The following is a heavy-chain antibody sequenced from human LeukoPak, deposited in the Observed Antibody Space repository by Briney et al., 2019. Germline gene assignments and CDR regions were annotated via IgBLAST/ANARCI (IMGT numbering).Heavy chain of an antibody. V-gene: IGHV4-61*02. CDR2: IYTSGST. CDR3: ARTIAARRYYYYMDV. J-gene: IGHJ6*03. Sequence: PSQTLSLTCTVPGGSISSGSYYWSWIRQPAGKGLEWIGRIYTSGSTNYNPSLKSRVTISVDTSKNQFSLKLSSVTAADTAVYYCARTIAARRYYYYMDVWGKGTTVTVSS. D-gene: IGHD6-6*01. CDR1: GGSISSGSYY.